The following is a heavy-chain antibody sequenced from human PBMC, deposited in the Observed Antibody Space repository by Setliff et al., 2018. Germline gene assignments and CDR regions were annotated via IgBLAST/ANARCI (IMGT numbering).Heavy chain of an antibody. CDR1: GGSFSGYY. J-gene: IGHJ4*02. Sequence: SETLSLTCAVYGGSFSGYYWSWIRQPPGKGLEWIGEINHSGSTNYNPSLKSRVTISVDTSKNQFSLKLSSVTAADTAVYYCARVPNFWSGYLDYWGQGTLVTVPS. V-gene: IGHV4-34*01. D-gene: IGHD3-3*01. CDR3: ARVPNFWSGYLDY. CDR2: INHSGST.